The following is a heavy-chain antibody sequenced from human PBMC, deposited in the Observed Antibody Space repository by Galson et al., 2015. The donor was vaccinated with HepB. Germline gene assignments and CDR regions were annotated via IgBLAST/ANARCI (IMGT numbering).Heavy chain of an antibody. CDR1: GGSIGSYY. V-gene: IGHV4-59*08. J-gene: IGHJ4*02. D-gene: IGHD4-17*01. CDR3: ARQYGDYSEFDY. Sequence: ETLSLTCSVSGGSIGSYYWSWIRQPPGKGLEWIGYIYSSGSTNYNPSLKSRVSISVDTSKKQFSLKVRSVTAADTAVYYCARQYGDYSEFDYWGQGTLVTVSS. CDR2: IYSSGST.